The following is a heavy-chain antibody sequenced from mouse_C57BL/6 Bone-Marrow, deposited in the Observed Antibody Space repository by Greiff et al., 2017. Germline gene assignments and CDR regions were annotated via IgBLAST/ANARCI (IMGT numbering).Heavy chain of an antibody. CDR3: ARKEENYGSSFDY. V-gene: IGHV1-50*01. CDR1: GYTFTSSW. D-gene: IGHD1-1*01. CDR2: IDPSDSYT. J-gene: IGHJ2*01. Sequence: VQLQQPGAELVKPGASVKLSCKASGYTFTSSWMQWVKQRPGQGLEWIGEIDPSDSYTNYNQKFKGKATLTVDTSSSTAYIQLSSLTSEDSTVYYCARKEENYGSSFDYWGQGTTLTVSS.